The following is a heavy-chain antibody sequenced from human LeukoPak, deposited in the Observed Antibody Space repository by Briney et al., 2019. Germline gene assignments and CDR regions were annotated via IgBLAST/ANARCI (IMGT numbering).Heavy chain of an antibody. D-gene: IGHD2-15*01. CDR2: IYTSGTT. Sequence: SETLSLTCTVSGGSVSSGSSYWSWIRQPAGKGLDCIGRIYTSGTTDYNPSLKGRVTISLDTSKNQVSLRLTSVTAADTAVYYCARVYCTGGNCYHFDYWGQGTLVTVSS. J-gene: IGHJ4*02. CDR3: ARVYCTGGNCYHFDY. CDR1: GGSVSSGSSY. V-gene: IGHV4-61*02.